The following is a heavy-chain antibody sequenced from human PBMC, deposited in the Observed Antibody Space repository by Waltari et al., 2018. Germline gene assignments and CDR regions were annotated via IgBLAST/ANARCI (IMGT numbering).Heavy chain of an antibody. CDR2: MNPNSGNT. Sequence: QVQLVQSGAEVKKPGASVKVSCKASGYTFTSYDINWVRQATGQGLEWMGWMNPNSGNTGYAQKFQGRVTITRNTSISTAYMELRSLRSEDTAVYYCARGPQRLRYFDWLPDYYFDYWGQGTLVTVSS. J-gene: IGHJ4*02. CDR3: ARGPQRLRYFDWLPDYYFDY. V-gene: IGHV1-8*03. CDR1: GYTFTSYD. D-gene: IGHD3-9*01.